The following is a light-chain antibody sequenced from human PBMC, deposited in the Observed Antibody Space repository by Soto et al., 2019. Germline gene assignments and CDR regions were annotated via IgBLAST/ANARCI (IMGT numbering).Light chain of an antibody. CDR3: QQYNSYSTWT. CDR2: DAS. CDR1: QSISSW. V-gene: IGKV1-5*01. Sequence: DIQKTQSPSTLSSSVRDRVTISCRASQSISSWLAWYQQKPGKAPKLLIYDASSLESGVPSRFSGSGSGTEFTLTISSLQPDDFATYYCQQYNSYSTWTFGQGTKVDI. J-gene: IGKJ1*01.